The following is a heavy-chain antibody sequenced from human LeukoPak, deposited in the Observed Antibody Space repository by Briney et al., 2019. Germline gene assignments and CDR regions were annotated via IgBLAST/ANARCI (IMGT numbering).Heavy chain of an antibody. CDR2: IYSGGST. CDR3: ARDLTTYYYNRRDTFDI. CDR1: GFTVSSNY. Sequence: GGSLRLPRAASGFTVSSNYMSWVRQAPGKGLEWVSVIYSGGSTYYADSVKGRFTISRDNSKNTLYLQMNSLRAEDTAVYYCARDLTTYYYNRRDTFDIWGQGTMVTVSS. V-gene: IGHV3-53*01. J-gene: IGHJ3*02. D-gene: IGHD3-22*01.